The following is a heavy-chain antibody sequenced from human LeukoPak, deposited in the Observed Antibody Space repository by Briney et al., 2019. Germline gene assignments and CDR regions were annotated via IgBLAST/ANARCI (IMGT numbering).Heavy chain of an antibody. V-gene: IGHV3-23*01. D-gene: IGHD2-2*01. J-gene: IGHJ6*02. CDR1: GFTFSSYA. Sequence: GGSLRLSCAASGFTFSSYAMSWVRQAPGKGLEWVSAISGSGGSTYYADSVKGRFTISRDNSKNTLYLQMNSLRAEDTAVYYCAKDTSIVVVPAARLGDYYYGMDVWGQGTTVTVSS. CDR2: ISGSGGST. CDR3: AKDTSIVVVPAARLGDYYYGMDV.